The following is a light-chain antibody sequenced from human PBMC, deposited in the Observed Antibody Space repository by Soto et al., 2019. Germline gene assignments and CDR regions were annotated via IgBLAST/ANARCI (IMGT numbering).Light chain of an antibody. V-gene: IGLV2-14*01. CDR2: EVS. Sequence: QSVLTQPASVSGSPGQSITISCTGTTSDVGGYNYVSWYQQHSGKAPKLMIYEVSNRPSGVSNRFSGSKSGNTASLTISGLQAEDEADYYCSSYTSGSTLPWVFGTGTKVTVL. CDR3: SSYTSGSTLPWV. CDR1: TSDVGGYNY. J-gene: IGLJ1*01.